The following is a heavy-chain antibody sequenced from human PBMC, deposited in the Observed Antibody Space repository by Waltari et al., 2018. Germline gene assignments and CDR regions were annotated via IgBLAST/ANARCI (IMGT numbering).Heavy chain of an antibody. CDR3: ARGQHDFSSGSHLFDY. CDR1: GGSLSGYY. D-gene: IGHD3-3*01. CDR2: ISHIGST. J-gene: IGHJ4*02. V-gene: IGHV4-34*02. Sequence: QVQLQQWGAGLLKPSETLSLACVVSGGSLSGYYWTWIRQFPGKGLGWIGEISHIGSTTYNPSLKSRGALSVDTSNNQFSLALRFVTATDTAVYYCARGQHDFSSGSHLFDYWGPGILVTVSS.